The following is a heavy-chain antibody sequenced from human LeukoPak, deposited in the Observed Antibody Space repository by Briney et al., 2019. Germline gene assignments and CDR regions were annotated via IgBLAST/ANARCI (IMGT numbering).Heavy chain of an antibody. CDR3: ARDYGSGTH. J-gene: IGHJ4*02. CDR1: GYTLTELS. V-gene: IGHV1-69*05. CDR2: IIPIFGTA. Sequence: SVKVSCKVSGYTLTELSMHWVRQAPGQGLEWMGGIIPIFGTANYAQKFQGRVTITTDESTSTAYMELSSLRSEDTAVYYCARDYGSGTHWGQGTLVTVSS. D-gene: IGHD3-10*01.